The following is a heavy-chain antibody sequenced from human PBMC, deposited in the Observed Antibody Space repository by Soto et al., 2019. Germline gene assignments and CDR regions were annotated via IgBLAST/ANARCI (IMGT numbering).Heavy chain of an antibody. CDR3: VRSGTARLLRHSWFDT. CDR1: GFTFNTYD. V-gene: IGHV3-21*01. J-gene: IGHJ5*02. Sequence: EVQLVESGGGLVKPGGSLRLSCAASGFTFNTYDMNWVRGAPGKGLEWVSSITTSSAYIYYADSLKGRITISRDNAKNTLFLQMNSLRAEDTAVYYCVRSGTARLLRHSWFDTWGQGTLVTVSS. CDR2: ITTSSAYI. D-gene: IGHD2-21*01.